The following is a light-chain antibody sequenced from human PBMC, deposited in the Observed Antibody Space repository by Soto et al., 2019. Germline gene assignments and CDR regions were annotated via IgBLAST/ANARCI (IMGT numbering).Light chain of an antibody. J-gene: IGKJ1*01. Sequence: DIQMTHSPSTLSASVLYIVTITFRASQSISSWLALYQQKPGKAPKLLIYKASSLESGVPSRFSGSGSGTEFTLTISSLQPDDFATYYCQKYNSYPWKFGQGTKVDIK. CDR2: KAS. CDR3: QKYNSYPWK. V-gene: IGKV1-5*03. CDR1: QSISSW.